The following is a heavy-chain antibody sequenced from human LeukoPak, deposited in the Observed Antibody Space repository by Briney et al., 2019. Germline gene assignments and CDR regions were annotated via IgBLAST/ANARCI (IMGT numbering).Heavy chain of an antibody. J-gene: IGHJ3*02. Sequence: ASVKVSCKASGYTFTGFYMHWGRQAPGQGLEWMGCINPNSGGTNYAQKFQGRVTMTRDTSISTAYMELSRLRSDDTAVYYCARRLFMFGGVITRDHDAFDIWGQGTMVTVSS. CDR1: GYTFTGFY. CDR3: ARRLFMFGGVITRDHDAFDI. D-gene: IGHD3-16*01. CDR2: INPNSGGT. V-gene: IGHV1-2*02.